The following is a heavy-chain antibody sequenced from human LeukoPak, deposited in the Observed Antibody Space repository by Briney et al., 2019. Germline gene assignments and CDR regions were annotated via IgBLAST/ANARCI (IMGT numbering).Heavy chain of an antibody. J-gene: IGHJ6*02. Sequence: ASVTVSCKASGYTFTGYYMHWVRQAPGQGLEWMGWINPNSGGTNYAQKFQGRVTMTRDTSISTAYMELSRLRSDDTAVYYCAREYSYGRDYYYGMDVWGQGTTVTVSS. CDR2: INPNSGGT. CDR3: AREYSYGRDYYYGMDV. D-gene: IGHD5-18*01. CDR1: GYTFTGYY. V-gene: IGHV1-2*02.